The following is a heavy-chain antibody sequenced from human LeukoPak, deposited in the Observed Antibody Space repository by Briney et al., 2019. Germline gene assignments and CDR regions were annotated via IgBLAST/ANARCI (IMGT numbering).Heavy chain of an antibody. V-gene: IGHV3-48*02. J-gene: IGHJ3*01. CDR2: IGFSTIGFSTI. CDR1: GFTFSSYS. CDR3: VRDSVYAFDV. Sequence: GGSLRLSCAASGFTFSSYSMNWVRQAPGMGLEWLSYIGFSTIGFSTISYADSVKGRFTISRDNAKNSLYLLMNSLRDEVTAVYYCVRDSVYAFDVWGQGTMVTVSS.